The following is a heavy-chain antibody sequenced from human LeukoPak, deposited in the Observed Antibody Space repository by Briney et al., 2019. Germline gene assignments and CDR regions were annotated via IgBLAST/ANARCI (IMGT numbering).Heavy chain of an antibody. CDR1: GGSISSSSYY. Sequence: SETLSLTCTVSGGSISSSSYYWGWIRQPPGKGLEWIGSIYYSGSTYYNPSLKSRVTISVDTSKNQFSLKLSSVTAADTAVYYCARGGRSGWYYYYYMDVWGKGTTVTVSS. V-gene: IGHV4-39*07. J-gene: IGHJ6*03. CDR3: ARGGRSGWYYYYYMDV. CDR2: IYYSGST. D-gene: IGHD6-19*01.